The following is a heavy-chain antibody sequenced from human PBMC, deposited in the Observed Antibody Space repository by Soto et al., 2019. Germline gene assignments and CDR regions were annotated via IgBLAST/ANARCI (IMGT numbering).Heavy chain of an antibody. V-gene: IGHV5-51*01. CDR1: GHIFSNYW. CDR2: IYPGDSDT. Sequence: GESLKISCKGSGHIFSNYWIGWVRQMPGKGLEWMGVIYPGDSDTRYSPSFQGQVTITVDKSINTAYLQWSRLKASDTTIYYCARQRLWGTSGYYYFENWGQGTLVTVSS. CDR3: ARQRLWGTSGYYYFEN. D-gene: IGHD3-22*01. J-gene: IGHJ4*02.